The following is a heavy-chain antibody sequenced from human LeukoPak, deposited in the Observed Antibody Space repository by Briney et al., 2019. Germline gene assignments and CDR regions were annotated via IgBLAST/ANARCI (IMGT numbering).Heavy chain of an antibody. Sequence: ASVKVSCKASGYTFTSYYMHWVRQAPGQGLEWMGRTNPNSGGTNYAQKFQGRVTMTRDTSISTAYMELSRLRSDDTAVYYCASHYDSSGYTDYWGQGTLVTVSS. CDR1: GYTFTSYY. V-gene: IGHV1-2*06. J-gene: IGHJ4*02. CDR2: TNPNSGGT. D-gene: IGHD3-22*01. CDR3: ASHYDSSGYTDY.